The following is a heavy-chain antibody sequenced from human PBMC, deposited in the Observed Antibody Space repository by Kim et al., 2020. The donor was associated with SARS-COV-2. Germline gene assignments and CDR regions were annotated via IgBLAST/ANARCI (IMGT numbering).Heavy chain of an antibody. CDR3: ARVGVAAAGTVAFDI. J-gene: IGHJ3*02. V-gene: IGHV3-74*01. CDR1: GFTFSSYW. Sequence: GGSLRLSCAASGFTFSSYWMHWVRQAPGKGLVWVSRINSDGSSTSYADSVKGRFTISRDNAKNTLYLQMNSLRAEDTAVYYCARVGVAAAGTVAFDIWGQGTMVTVSS. CDR2: INSDGSST. D-gene: IGHD6-13*01.